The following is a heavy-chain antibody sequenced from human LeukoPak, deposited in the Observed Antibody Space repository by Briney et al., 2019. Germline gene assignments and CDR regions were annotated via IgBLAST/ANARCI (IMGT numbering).Heavy chain of an antibody. Sequence: PSETLSLTCSVSGGSMKTPSHYWDWIRQSPGKGLEWIGSMFYSGSTYFNPSLRRRVTISGDTSTNQISLSLTSVTAADTAVYYCARVQQGPYIGAFWGQGTMVTVSS. J-gene: IGHJ3*01. CDR3: ARVQQGPYIGAF. V-gene: IGHV4-39*01. CDR1: GGSMKTPSHY. D-gene: IGHD4/OR15-4a*01. CDR2: MFYSGST.